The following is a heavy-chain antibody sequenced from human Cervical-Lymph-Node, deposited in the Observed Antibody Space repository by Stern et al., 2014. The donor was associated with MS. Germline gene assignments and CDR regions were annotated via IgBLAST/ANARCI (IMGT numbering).Heavy chain of an antibody. CDR2: ISDRVGYI. J-gene: IGHJ4*02. Sequence: EVQLVESGGGLVQPGGSLRLSCAASGFSFSSYSMIWVRQAPGKGLEWLSYISDRVGYIFYADSVKGRCTISRDNAENSLYLQMNSLRDGDTAVYYCARVRTGYSGNWYFDYWGQGTLVTVSS. D-gene: IGHD6-13*01. CDR1: GFSFSSYS. V-gene: IGHV3-48*02. CDR3: ARVRTGYSGNWYFDY.